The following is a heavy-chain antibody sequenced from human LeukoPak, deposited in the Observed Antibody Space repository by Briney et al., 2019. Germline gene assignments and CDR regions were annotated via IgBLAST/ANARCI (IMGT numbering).Heavy chain of an antibody. J-gene: IGHJ3*02. V-gene: IGHV1-18*01. CDR2: ISAYNGNT. CDR1: GYTFISFG. CDR3: ARLTTVTSEVHHDAFDI. Sequence: ASVKVSCKASGYTFISFGINWVRQAPGQGLEWMGWISAYNGNTNYAQKLQGRVTMTTDTSTSTAYMELRSLRSDDTAVYYCARLTTVTSEVHHDAFDIWGQGTMVTVSS. D-gene: IGHD4-17*01.